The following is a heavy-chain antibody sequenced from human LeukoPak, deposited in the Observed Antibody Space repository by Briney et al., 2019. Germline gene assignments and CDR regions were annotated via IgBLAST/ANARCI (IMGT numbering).Heavy chain of an antibody. CDR1: GGSINNDY. CDR2: INFSGRI. D-gene: IGHD3-16*01. J-gene: IGHJ4*02. V-gene: IGHV4-59*12. Sequence: SETLSLTCTVSGGSINNDYWSWIRQPPGKGLEWIGYINFSGRINYNPSLKSRVTISVDTSKNQFSLKLSSVTAADTAVYYCARAFWGKTFDYWGQGTLVTVSS. CDR3: ARAFWGKTFDY.